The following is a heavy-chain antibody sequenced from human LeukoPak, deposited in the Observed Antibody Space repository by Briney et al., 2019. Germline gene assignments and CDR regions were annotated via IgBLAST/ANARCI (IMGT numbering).Heavy chain of an antibody. CDR1: GYTFTSYG. Sequence: GASVKVSCKASGYTFTSYGISWVRQAPGQGLEWMGWISAYNGNTNYAQKLQGRVTMTTDTSTSTAYMELRSLRSDDTAVYYCAREEYRWDGYNDAFDIWGQGTMVTVSS. CDR2: ISAYNGNT. D-gene: IGHD5-24*01. CDR3: AREEYRWDGYNDAFDI. J-gene: IGHJ3*02. V-gene: IGHV1-18*01.